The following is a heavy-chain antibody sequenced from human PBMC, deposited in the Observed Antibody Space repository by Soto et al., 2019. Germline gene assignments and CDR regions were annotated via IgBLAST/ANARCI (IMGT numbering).Heavy chain of an antibody. CDR1: GGSISSGGYS. CDR2: IYYSGST. V-gene: IGHV4-30-2*05. CDR3: ARLDYGADPFFDY. Sequence: PSXTLSLTCAVSGGSISSGGYSCSWILQPPGKGLEWIGYIYYSGSTYYNPSLKSRVTISVDTSKNQFSLKLSSVTAADTAVYYCARLDYGADPFFDYWGQGTLVTVSS. D-gene: IGHD4-17*01. J-gene: IGHJ4*02.